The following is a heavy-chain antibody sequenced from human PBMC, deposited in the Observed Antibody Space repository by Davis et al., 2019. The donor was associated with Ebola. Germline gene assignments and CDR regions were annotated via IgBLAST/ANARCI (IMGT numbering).Heavy chain of an antibody. CDR2: IQNSGSP. J-gene: IGHJ4*02. CDR1: GGSTSTYY. Sequence: SETLSPTCRVSGGSTSTYYWNWIRQPPGKGLEWVGCIQNSGSPIYNPSLKSRVTLSVDRSTNQFSLKLTSVTAAGTAVYYCARGDYAGSSFDYWGQGTVVTVSS. CDR3: ARGDYAGSSFDY. V-gene: IGHV4-4*09. D-gene: IGHD4-17*01.